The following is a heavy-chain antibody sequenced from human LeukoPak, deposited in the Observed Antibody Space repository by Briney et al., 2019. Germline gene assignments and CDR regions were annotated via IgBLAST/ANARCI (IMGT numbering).Heavy chain of an antibody. J-gene: IGHJ4*02. D-gene: IGHD6-13*01. Sequence: PGRSLRLSCAASGFAFSNYAMHWVRQAPGKGLEWVAVISYDGSNKYYADSVKGRFTISRDNSKNTLYLQMNSLRAEDTAVYYCARVLTYSGSWYAFWYWGQGTLVTVSS. CDR3: ARVLTYSGSWYAFWY. V-gene: IGHV3-30-3*01. CDR2: ISYDGSNK. CDR1: GFAFSNYA.